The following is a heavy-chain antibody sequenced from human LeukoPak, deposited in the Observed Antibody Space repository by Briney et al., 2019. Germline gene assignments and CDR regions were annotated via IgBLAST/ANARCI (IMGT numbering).Heavy chain of an antibody. J-gene: IGHJ4*02. Sequence: KTSETLSLTCTVSGGSISRDSYYWAWIRQPPGKGLEWIGSIHYSGSTHYNPSLQSRVTISVDTSKAQFSLKLSSVTAADTAVYYCATLQSSGWPARGGDSWGQGTLVTVSS. V-gene: IGHV4-39*01. CDR1: GGSISRDSYY. CDR2: IHYSGST. CDR3: ATLQSSGWPARGGDS. D-gene: IGHD6-19*01.